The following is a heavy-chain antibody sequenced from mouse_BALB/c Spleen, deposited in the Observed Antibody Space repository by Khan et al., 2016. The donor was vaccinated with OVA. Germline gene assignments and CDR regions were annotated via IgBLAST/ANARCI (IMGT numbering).Heavy chain of an antibody. J-gene: IGHJ3*01. CDR3: ASHLTGSFAY. CDR2: ISSGGDYT. V-gene: IGHV5-6*02. Sequence: EVKLVESGGDLVKPGGSLKLSCAASGFTFSSYSMSWVRQTPDKRLEWVATISSGGDYTYYPDSVKRRFTISRDNAKNTLYLQMSSLKSEDTAMYYCASHLTGSFAYWGQGTLVTVSA. D-gene: IGHD4-1*01. CDR1: GFTFSSYS.